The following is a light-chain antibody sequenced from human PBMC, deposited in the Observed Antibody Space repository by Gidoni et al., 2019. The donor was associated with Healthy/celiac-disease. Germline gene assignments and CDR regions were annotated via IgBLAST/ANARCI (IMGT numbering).Light chain of an antibody. CDR3: QQSYSTPRGFT. Sequence: DIQMTKSPSSLSASVGDRVTITCRASQSLSSYLNWYQQKPGKAPKLLIYAASSLQSGVPSRFSVSGSGTDFTLTISSLQPEDFATYYCQQSYSTPRGFTFGPGTKVDIK. CDR2: AAS. J-gene: IGKJ3*01. V-gene: IGKV1-39*01. CDR1: QSLSSY.